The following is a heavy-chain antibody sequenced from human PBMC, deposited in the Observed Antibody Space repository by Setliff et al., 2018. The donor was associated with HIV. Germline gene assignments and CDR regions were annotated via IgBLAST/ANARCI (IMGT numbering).Heavy chain of an antibody. CDR3: ARYSSSWYGFDY. CDR1: GASISSHY. D-gene: IGHD6-13*01. J-gene: IGHJ4*02. V-gene: IGHV4-59*11. Sequence: SETLSLTCTVSGASISSHYWTWIRQPPGKGLEWIGYIYYSGSTNYNPSLKSRVTISVDTSKNQFSLKLSSVTAADTAVYYCARYSSSWYGFDYWGQGTLGTVSS. CDR2: IYYSGST.